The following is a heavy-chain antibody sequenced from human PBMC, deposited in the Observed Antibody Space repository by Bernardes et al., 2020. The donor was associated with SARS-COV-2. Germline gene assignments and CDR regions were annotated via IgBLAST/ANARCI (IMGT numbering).Heavy chain of an antibody. D-gene: IGHD3-10*01. V-gene: IGHV4-31*03. CDR1: GGSLSRDGYY. CDR3: ARMAHYYGSGGFDS. CDR2: LHYSGNT. Sequence: SETLSLTCTVSGGSLSRDGYYWSWIRQHPEKGLEWIGHLHYSGNTYYNPSLKSRVTISEDMSENQFSLRLSSVTAADTAIYFCARMAHYYGSGGFDSWGKGTLVTVSS. J-gene: IGHJ4*02.